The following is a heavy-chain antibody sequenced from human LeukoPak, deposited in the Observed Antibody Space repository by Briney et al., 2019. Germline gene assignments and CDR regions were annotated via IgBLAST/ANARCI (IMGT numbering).Heavy chain of an antibody. CDR2: IWYDGSNK. CDR1: AFTFTSFG. D-gene: IGHD2-15*01. Sequence: AGSLRLSPAASAFTFTSFGTHWVRQAPGKGLEWVAVIWYDGSNKYYADSVEGRFTISRDNSTNTLYLQMNSLRAEDTAVYYCARYRETCYLLLWGERTLVTVSS. CDR3: ARYRETCYLLL. V-gene: IGHV3-33*01. J-gene: IGHJ4*02.